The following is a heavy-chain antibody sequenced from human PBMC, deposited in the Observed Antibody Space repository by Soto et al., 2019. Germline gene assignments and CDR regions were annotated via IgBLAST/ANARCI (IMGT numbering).Heavy chain of an antibody. V-gene: IGHV4-39*01. CDR2: IYYSGST. CDR3: ARHTPAISISDH. Sequence: PSETLSLTCTVSGGSISSSSYYWGWIRQPPGKGLEWIGSIYYSGSTYYNPSLKSRVTISVDTCKNQFSLKLSSVTAADSAVYYCARHTPAISISDHWGQGTLVTVSS. CDR1: GGSISSSSYY. D-gene: IGHD2-15*01. J-gene: IGHJ4*02.